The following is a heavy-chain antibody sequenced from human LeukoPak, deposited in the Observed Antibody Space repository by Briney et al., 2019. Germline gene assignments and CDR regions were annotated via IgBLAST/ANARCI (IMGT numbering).Heavy chain of an antibody. J-gene: IGHJ3*02. CDR2: IIPILGIA. Sequence: ASVKVSCKASGGTFSSYAISWVRQAPGQGLEWMGRIIPILGIANYAQKFQGRVTITADKSTSTAYMEVRSLRSEDTAVYYCASVFETSTNWEVFDIWGQGTMVSVSS. V-gene: IGHV1-69*04. CDR3: ASVFETSTNWEVFDI. CDR1: GGTFSSYA. D-gene: IGHD5/OR15-5a*01.